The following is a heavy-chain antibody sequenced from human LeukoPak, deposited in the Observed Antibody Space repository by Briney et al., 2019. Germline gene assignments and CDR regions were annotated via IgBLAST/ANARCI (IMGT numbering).Heavy chain of an antibody. Sequence: GGSLRLSCAASGITFSSYTMTWVRQAPGKGLEWVSSITGSGGSTYYPDSVKGRFTISRDNSKNTLYMQMNSLRAEDTAVYYCARTKMVATFYFDYWGQGTLVTVSS. J-gene: IGHJ4*02. CDR1: GITFSSYT. CDR3: ARTKMVATFYFDY. V-gene: IGHV3-23*01. CDR2: ITGSGGST. D-gene: IGHD5-12*01.